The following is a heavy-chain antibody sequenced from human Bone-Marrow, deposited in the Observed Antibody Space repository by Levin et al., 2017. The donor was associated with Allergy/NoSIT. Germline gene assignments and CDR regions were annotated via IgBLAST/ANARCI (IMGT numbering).Heavy chain of an antibody. D-gene: IGHD5-24*01. CDR3: AKQQLLYKYFDS. J-gene: IGHJ4*02. Sequence: AGGSLRLSCAASEFTFNRYGMHWVRQAPGKGLEWVATISYDGTNKYYAESVKGRFTVSRDNSVNTLYLQMNSLRDEDTAVYYCAKQQLLYKYFDSWGQGSLVTVSS. CDR1: EFTFNRYG. V-gene: IGHV3-30*18. CDR2: ISYDGTNK.